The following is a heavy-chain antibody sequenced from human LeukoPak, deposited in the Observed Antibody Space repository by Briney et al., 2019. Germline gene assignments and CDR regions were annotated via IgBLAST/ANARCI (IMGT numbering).Heavy chain of an antibody. CDR1: GGSISSGSYY. J-gene: IGHJ5*02. CDR3: ARAPQVPAAIGDWFDP. Sequence: SETLSLTCTVSGGSISSGSYYWRWIRQPAGKGLEWIGRIYTSGSTNYNPSLKSRVTISVDTSKNQFSLKLSSVTAADTAVYYCARAPQVPAAIGDWFDPWGQGTLVTVSS. V-gene: IGHV4-61*02. D-gene: IGHD2-2*01. CDR2: IYTSGST.